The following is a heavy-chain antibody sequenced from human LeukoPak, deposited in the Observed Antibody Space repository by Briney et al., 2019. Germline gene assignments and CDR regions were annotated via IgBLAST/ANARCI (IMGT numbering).Heavy chain of an antibody. D-gene: IGHD2-8*01. CDR2: INHSGST. CDR3: AARDYCTNGVCY. J-gene: IGHJ4*02. V-gene: IGHV4-34*01. CDR1: GGSFSGYY. Sequence: SETLSLTCAVYGGSFSGYYWSWIRQPPGKGLEWIGEINHSGSTNYNPSLKSRVTISVDTPKNQFSLKLSSVTAADTAVYYCAARDYCTNGVCYWGQGTLVTVSS.